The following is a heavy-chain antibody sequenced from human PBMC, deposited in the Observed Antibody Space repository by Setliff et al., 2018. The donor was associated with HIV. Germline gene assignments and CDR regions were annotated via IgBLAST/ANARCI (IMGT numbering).Heavy chain of an antibody. J-gene: IGHJ4*02. D-gene: IGHD6-19*01. CDR1: GGSISSHY. CDR2: IYYSGST. CDR3: ARDQRTAVVGTYY. Sequence: PSETLSLTCTVSGGSISSHYWSWIRQPPGKGLEWIGYIYYSGSTIYNPSLKSRVAISVDTSKNQFSLKLTSVTAADTAVYYCARDQRTAVVGTYYWGQGTLVTVSS. V-gene: IGHV4-59*11.